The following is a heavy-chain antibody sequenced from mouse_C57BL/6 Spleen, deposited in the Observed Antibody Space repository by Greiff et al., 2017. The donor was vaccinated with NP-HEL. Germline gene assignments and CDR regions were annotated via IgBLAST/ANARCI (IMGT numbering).Heavy chain of an antibody. J-gene: IGHJ4*01. CDR2: IYWDDDK. V-gene: IGHV8-12*01. CDR1: GFSLSTSGMG. CDR3: AGRARDGYYDYYAMDY. D-gene: IGHD2-3*01. Sequence: QVTLKVCGPGILQSSQTLSLTCSFSGFSLSTSGMGVSWIRQPSGKGLEWLAHIYWDDDKRYNPSLKSRLTISKDTSRNQVFLKITSVDTADTATYYCAGRARDGYYDYYAMDYWGQGTSVTVSS.